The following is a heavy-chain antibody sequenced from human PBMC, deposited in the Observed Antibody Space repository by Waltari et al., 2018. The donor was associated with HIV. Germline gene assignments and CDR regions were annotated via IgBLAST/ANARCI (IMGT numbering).Heavy chain of an antibody. D-gene: IGHD6-13*01. J-gene: IGHJ4*02. CDR2: IKEDGSEI. V-gene: IGHV3-7*01. CDR1: GFTFSSSW. Sequence: EVRLVESGGGLVQPGGSLRLSCAASGFTFSSSWMTWVRQAPGKGMEWGANIKEDGSEIHYVDSVKGRFTIARDNAKNSLYRQMNSLRAEDTAVYYCARRQQLTDWGQGTLVTVSS. CDR3: ARRQQLTD.